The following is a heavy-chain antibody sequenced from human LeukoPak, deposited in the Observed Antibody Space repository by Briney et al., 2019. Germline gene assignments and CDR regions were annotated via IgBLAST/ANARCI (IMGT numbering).Heavy chain of an antibody. D-gene: IGHD4-17*01. CDR3: TRMTTGHDY. V-gene: IGHV4-34*01. CDR1: VGSFDDYY. J-gene: IGHJ4*02. CDR2: INHSGYT. Sequence: SETLSLTCPVSVGSFDDYYWSWVRQTPGKGREWIGEINHSGYTNDSPSLKSRVTLSIDTSRKQFSLNLRSVTVADAGIYYCTRMTTGHDYWGQGTLVTVSS.